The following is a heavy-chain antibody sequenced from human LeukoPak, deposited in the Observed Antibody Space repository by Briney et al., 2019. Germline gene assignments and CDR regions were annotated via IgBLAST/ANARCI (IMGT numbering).Heavy chain of an antibody. J-gene: IGHJ4*02. CDR2: IRSKAYGGST. CDR1: GFTFGDYV. CDR3: ARDISWLGFDY. Sequence: GGSLRFSCTASGFTFGDYVMSWVRQAPGKGLEWVGFIRSKAYGGSTKNAASVKGRFTISRDDSRSIAYLQMNSLRAEDTAVYYCARDISWLGFDYWGQGILVTVSS. V-gene: IGHV3-49*04. D-gene: IGHD6-19*01.